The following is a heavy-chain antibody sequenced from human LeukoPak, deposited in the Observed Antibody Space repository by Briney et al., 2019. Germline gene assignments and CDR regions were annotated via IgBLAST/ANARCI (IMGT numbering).Heavy chain of an antibody. Sequence: GRSLRLSCAGSGFTFNTYGMHWVRQAPGKGLEWVALISFDGSNKYYADSVKGRFTISRDNSKNTLYLQMSSLRPEDTAVFYCARQYYDSDGFSLFDYWGQGTLVTVSS. J-gene: IGHJ4*02. CDR2: ISFDGSNK. D-gene: IGHD3-22*01. CDR1: GFTFNTYG. CDR3: ARQYYDSDGFSLFDY. V-gene: IGHV3-30-3*01.